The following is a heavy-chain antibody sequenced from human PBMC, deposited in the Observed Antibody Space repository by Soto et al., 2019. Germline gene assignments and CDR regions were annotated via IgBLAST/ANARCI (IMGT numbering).Heavy chain of an antibody. D-gene: IGHD4-17*01. CDR3: AKTTGDYPLYWYVDL. CDR1: GFTFSSYG. Sequence: QEQLVESGGGVVQPGRSLRLTCADSGFTFSSYGMHWVRQAPGKGLEWVAIISYDGSNKYYADSVKGRFTISRDNSKNTLYLQMNSLRAEDTAVYYCAKTTGDYPLYWYVDLWGRGTLVTVSS. V-gene: IGHV3-30*18. CDR2: ISYDGSNK. J-gene: IGHJ2*01.